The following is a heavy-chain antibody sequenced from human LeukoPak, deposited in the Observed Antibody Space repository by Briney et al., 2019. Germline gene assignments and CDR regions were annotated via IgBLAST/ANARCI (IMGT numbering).Heavy chain of an antibody. Sequence: SETLSLTCSVSGGSISSHYWSWIRQSPGKGLEWIGHIFYSGSTNYNPSLKSRVTISVDTSKNQFSLNLSSVTAADTAVYYCARDICGYNYGCFDSWGQGTLVTVSS. CDR3: ARDICGYNYGCFDS. D-gene: IGHD5-18*01. J-gene: IGHJ4*02. V-gene: IGHV4-59*11. CDR1: GGSISSHY. CDR2: IFYSGST.